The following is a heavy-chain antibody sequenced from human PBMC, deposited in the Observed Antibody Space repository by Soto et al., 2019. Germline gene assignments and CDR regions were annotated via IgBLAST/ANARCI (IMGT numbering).Heavy chain of an antibody. D-gene: IGHD3-10*01. J-gene: IGHJ4*02. CDR2: INPSDGST. CDR3: AKGDGSGSYYRY. CDR1: GYSFTNYY. V-gene: IGHV1-46*01. Sequence: ASVKVSCKASGYSFTNYYLHWVRQASGQGLEWIGIINPSDGSTSFAQKFQGRVTMTRDTSTSTVYMELSSLRSEDTAVFYCAKGDGSGSYYRYWGQGTLVTFSS.